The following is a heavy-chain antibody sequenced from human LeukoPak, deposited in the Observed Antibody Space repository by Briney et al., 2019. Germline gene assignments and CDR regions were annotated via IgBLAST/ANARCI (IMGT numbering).Heavy chain of an antibody. V-gene: IGHV3-48*03. CDR2: ISSSGSTI. CDR3: ARTTLVGATPYDAFDI. D-gene: IGHD1-26*01. J-gene: IGHJ3*02. CDR1: GFTFSSYE. Sequence: GGSLRLSCAASGFTFSSYEMYWVRQAPGKGLEWVSYISSSGSTIYYADPVKGRFTISRDNAKNSLYLQMNSLRAEDTAVYYCARTTLVGATPYDAFDIWGQGTMVTVSS.